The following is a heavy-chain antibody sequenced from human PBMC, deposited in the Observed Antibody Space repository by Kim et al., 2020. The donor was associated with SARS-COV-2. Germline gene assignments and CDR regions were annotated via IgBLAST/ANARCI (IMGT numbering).Heavy chain of an antibody. CDR1: GFTFSSYA. D-gene: IGHD3-3*01. J-gene: IGHJ3*02. CDR2: ISSNGGST. Sequence: GGSLRLSCAASGFTFSSYAMHWVRQAPGKGLEYVSAISSNGGSTYYANSVKGRFTISRDNSNNTLYLQMGSLRAEDMAVYYCARDQDYDFWSGYYSPFAFDIWGQGTMVTVSS. CDR3: ARDQDYDFWSGYYSPFAFDI. V-gene: IGHV3-64*01.